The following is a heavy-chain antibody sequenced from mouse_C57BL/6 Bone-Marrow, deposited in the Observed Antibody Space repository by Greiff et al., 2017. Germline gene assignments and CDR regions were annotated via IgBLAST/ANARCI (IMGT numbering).Heavy chain of an antibody. J-gene: IGHJ4*01. D-gene: IGHD2-4*01. CDR1: GYTFTNYW. CDR3: ARAYDYDDYTMDY. CDR2: MHPNGGSP. Sequence: QVQLQQPGAELVKPGASVKLSCKASGYTFTNYWMHWVKQRPGQGLEWIGMMHPNGGSPDYNEKFKSEATLRVDKSYRPAYMELSSLTSEDSAVYYCARAYDYDDYTMDYWGQGTSVTVSS. V-gene: IGHV1-64*01.